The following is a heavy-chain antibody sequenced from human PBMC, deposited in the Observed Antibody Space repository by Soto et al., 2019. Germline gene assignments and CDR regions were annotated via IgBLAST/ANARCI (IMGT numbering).Heavy chain of an antibody. CDR3: AEVSTRGSGWQSRHGMDV. CDR1: GFTFSSYA. D-gene: IGHD6-19*01. V-gene: IGHV3-23*01. CDR2: FSGSGGST. J-gene: IGHJ6*02. Sequence: EVQLLESGGGLVQPGGSLRLSCAASGFTFSSYAMSWVRQAPGKGLEWVSAFSGSGGSTYYADSVKGRFTISRDNSKNTLYLEMNSLRAEDTAVYYCAEVSTRGSGWQSRHGMDVWGQGTTVTVSS.